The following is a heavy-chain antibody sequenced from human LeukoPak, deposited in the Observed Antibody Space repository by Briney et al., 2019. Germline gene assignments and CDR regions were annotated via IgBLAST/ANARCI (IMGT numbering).Heavy chain of an antibody. J-gene: IGHJ4*02. CDR2: ISYDGSNK. D-gene: IGHD1-14*01. CDR1: GFTYSSYA. V-gene: IGHV3-30-3*01. CDR3: ARGGGPNHYYFDY. Sequence: GGSLRLSCAASGFTYSSYAMHWVRQAPGKGLEWVAVISYDGSNKYYADSVKGRFTISRDNSKNTLYLQMNSLRAEDTAVYYCARGGGPNHYYFDYWGQRTLVTVSS.